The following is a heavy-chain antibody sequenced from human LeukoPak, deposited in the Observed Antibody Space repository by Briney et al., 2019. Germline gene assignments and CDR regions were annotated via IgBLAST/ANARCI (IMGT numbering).Heavy chain of an antibody. Sequence: GRSLRLSCAASGFTFSSYAMHWVRQAPGKGLEWVAVISYDGSNKYYADSVKGRFTISRDNSKNTLYLQMNSLRAEDTAVYYCARVNSDMAFDIWGQGTMVTVSS. CDR1: GFTFSSYA. V-gene: IGHV3-30-3*01. D-gene: IGHD2/OR15-2a*01. CDR3: ARVNSDMAFDI. J-gene: IGHJ3*02. CDR2: ISYDGSNK.